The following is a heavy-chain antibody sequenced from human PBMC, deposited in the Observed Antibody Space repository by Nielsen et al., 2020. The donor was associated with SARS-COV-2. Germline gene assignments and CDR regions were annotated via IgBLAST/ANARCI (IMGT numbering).Heavy chain of an antibody. D-gene: IGHD3-3*01. Sequence: SETLSLTCTVSGGSISSGDYYWSWIRQPPGKGLEWIGSIYYSGSTYYNPSLKSRVTISVDTSKNQFSLKLSSVTAADTAVYYCARSYDFWSGYYNWFDPWGQGTLVTVSS. J-gene: IGHJ5*02. CDR3: ARSYDFWSGYYNWFDP. CDR2: IYYSGST. CDR1: GGSISSGDYY. V-gene: IGHV4-39*01.